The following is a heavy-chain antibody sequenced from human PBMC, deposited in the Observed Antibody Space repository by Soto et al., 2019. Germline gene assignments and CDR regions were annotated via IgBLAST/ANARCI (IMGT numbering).Heavy chain of an antibody. J-gene: IGHJ6*02. D-gene: IGHD6-19*01. Sequence: EVQLLESGGGLVQPGGSLRLSCAASGFTFSRYAMSWVRQAPGKGLEWVSAISGSGISTYYADSVKGRFTISRDNSKNTLYLQMNSLRAEDTAVYYCAKEKAYSSGWDGMDVWGQGTTVTVSS. CDR2: ISGSGIST. CDR3: AKEKAYSSGWDGMDV. V-gene: IGHV3-23*01. CDR1: GFTFSRYA.